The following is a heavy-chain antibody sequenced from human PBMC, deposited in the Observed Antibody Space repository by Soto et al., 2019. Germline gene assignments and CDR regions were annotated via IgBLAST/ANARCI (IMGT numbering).Heavy chain of an antibody. D-gene: IGHD6-19*01. Sequence: QPGGSLRLSCAASGFTFSSYAMSWVRQAPGTGLEWVSTISASGGSTYYADSVKGRFTISRDNSKNTLYLQMNSLRAEDTAVYYCAKDRSISVARFDYWGQGTLVTVSS. CDR3: AKDRSISVARFDY. V-gene: IGHV3-23*01. CDR2: ISASGGST. J-gene: IGHJ4*02. CDR1: GFTFSSYA.